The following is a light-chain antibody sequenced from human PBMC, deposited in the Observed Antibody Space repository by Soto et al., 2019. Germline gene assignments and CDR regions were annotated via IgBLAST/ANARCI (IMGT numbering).Light chain of an antibody. CDR2: EVS. J-gene: IGLJ3*02. CDR1: SSDIGGYDY. V-gene: IGLV2-8*01. Sequence: QSALTQPPSASGSPGQSVTISCTGTSSDIGGYDYVSWYQQHPGKAPKFMIYEVSKRPSGVPDRFSGSKSGNTASLTVSGLQAEDEADYYCVSYAGSNIWMFGGGTKLNVL. CDR3: VSYAGSNIWM.